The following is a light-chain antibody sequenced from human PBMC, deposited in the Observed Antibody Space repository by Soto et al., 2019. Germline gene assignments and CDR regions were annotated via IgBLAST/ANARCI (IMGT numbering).Light chain of an antibody. Sequence: DIQLTQSPSFLSASVGDRVTITCRASQDVSRYLAWYQQKPGKAPNLLIYAASTLRSGVPSRFSGSGSETXXXXTISSLQPEDFATYYCQQLNSYVFAFGPGTKVDIK. V-gene: IGKV1-9*01. CDR2: AAS. J-gene: IGKJ3*01. CDR1: QDVSRY. CDR3: QQLNSYVFA.